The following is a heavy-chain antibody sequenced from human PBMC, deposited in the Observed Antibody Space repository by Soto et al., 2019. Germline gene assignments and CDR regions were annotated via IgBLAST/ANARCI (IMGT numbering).Heavy chain of an antibody. CDR3: ARAEALPQRPTSAFDI. J-gene: IGHJ3*02. Sequence: QVQLVQSGAEVKKPGSSVKVSCKASGGTFSSYTISWVRQAPGQGLEWMGRIIPILGIANYAQKFQGRVTITADKSTSTAYMELSSLRSEDTAVYYCARAEALPQRPTSAFDIWGQGTMVTVSS. D-gene: IGHD1-1*01. CDR1: GGTFSSYT. V-gene: IGHV1-69*02. CDR2: IIPILGIA.